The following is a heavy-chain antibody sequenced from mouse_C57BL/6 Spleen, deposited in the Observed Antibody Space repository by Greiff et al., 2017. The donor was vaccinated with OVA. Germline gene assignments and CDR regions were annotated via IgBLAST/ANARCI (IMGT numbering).Heavy chain of an antibody. CDR1: GYAFSSSW. Sequence: QVQLQQSGPELVKPGASVTISCKASGYAFSSSWMNWVKQRPGKGLEWIGRIYPGDGDTNYNGKFKGKATLTADKSSSTAYMQLSSLTSEDSAVYFCAPFYYDYDDYAMDYWGQGTSVTVSS. CDR2: IYPGDGDT. D-gene: IGHD2-4*01. V-gene: IGHV1-82*01. J-gene: IGHJ4*01. CDR3: APFYYDYDDYAMDY.